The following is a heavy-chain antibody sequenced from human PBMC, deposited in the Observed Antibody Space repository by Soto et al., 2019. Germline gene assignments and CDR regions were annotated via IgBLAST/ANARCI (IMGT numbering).Heavy chain of an antibody. Sequence: GESLKSSCQDSGYSFSAYWIAWVHQMPGKVLGWMGIIYLGDSDTRYSASFEGQVTISLDRSISTASLQWSSLRASDTAIYYCARGVKRGSDFYDTDVWGQGTTVTVSS. CDR2: IYLGDSDT. J-gene: IGHJ6*02. CDR3: ARGVKRGSDFYDTDV. D-gene: IGHD3-10*01. CDR1: GYSFSAYW. V-gene: IGHV5-51*07.